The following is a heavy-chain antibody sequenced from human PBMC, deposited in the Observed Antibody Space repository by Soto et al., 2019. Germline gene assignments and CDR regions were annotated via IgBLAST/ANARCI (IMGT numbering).Heavy chain of an antibody. Sequence: GGSLRLSCAASGFTFSTYGMHWVRQDPGKGLEWVAVISYDGTNKYYADSVKGRFTISRDNSKNTLYLQMNSLRAEDTAVYYCAKERYSSRSPDFDYWGQGTLVTVSS. J-gene: IGHJ4*02. CDR3: AKERYSSRSPDFDY. CDR1: GFTFSTYG. CDR2: ISYDGTNK. D-gene: IGHD6-13*01. V-gene: IGHV3-30*18.